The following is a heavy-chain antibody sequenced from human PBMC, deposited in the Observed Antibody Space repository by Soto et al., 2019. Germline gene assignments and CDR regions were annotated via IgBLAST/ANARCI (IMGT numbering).Heavy chain of an antibody. V-gene: IGHV4-39*01. CDR1: GGSISSSNYY. D-gene: IGHD2-15*01. CDR3: ARHTPAISISDH. CDR2: IYHSGST. J-gene: IGHJ4*02. Sequence: QLQLQESGPGLVKPSETLSLTCTVSGGSISSSNYYWGWIRQPPGKGLEWIGSIYHSGSTYYNPSSKSRDTISVATSHNQCSLKMSSVTAADTAVYYCARHTPAISISDHWGQGTLVTVSS.